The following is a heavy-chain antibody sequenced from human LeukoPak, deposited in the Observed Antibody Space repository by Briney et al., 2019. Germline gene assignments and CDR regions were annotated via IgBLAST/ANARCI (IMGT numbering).Heavy chain of an antibody. CDR2: IKQDGSEK. CDR1: GFTFSSFW. V-gene: IGHV3-7*03. CDR3: AKSLAVTSWDY. D-gene: IGHD2-21*02. J-gene: IGHJ4*02. Sequence: GGSLRLSCAASGFTFSSFWMNWVRQAPGKGLEWVANIKQDGSEKYYVDSVRGRFTISRDNSKNTLYLQMNSLRAEDTAVYYCAKSLAVTSWDYWGQGTLVTVSS.